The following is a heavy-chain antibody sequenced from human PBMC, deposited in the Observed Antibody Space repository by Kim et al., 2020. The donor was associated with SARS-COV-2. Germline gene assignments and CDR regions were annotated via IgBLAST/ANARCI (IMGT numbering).Heavy chain of an antibody. CDR1: GGSISSYY. V-gene: IGHV4-59*13. CDR3: ARSKQTRLLGYGDPVYFDY. D-gene: IGHD4-17*01. J-gene: IGHJ4*02. Sequence: SETLSLTCTVSGGSISSYYWSWIRQPPGKGLEWIGYIYYSGSTNYNPSLKSRVTISVDTSKNQFSLKLSSVTAADTAVYYCARSKQTRLLGYGDPVYFDYWSQGTLVTVSS. CDR2: IYYSGST.